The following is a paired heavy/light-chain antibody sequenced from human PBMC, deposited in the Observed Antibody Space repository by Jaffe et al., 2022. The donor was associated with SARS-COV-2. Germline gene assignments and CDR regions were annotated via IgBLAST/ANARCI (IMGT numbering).Light chain of an antibody. CDR3: SSYRGGIALYV. CDR2: DVS. Sequence: QSALTQPASVSGSPGQSITISCTGTSSDVGTYYYVSWYQQHPAKAPKLIIYDVSNRPSGVSNRFSGSKSGNTASLTISGLQAEDEADYYCSSYRGGIALYVFGTGTKVTVL. J-gene: IGLJ1*01. V-gene: IGLV2-14*03. CDR1: SSDVGTYYY.
Heavy chain of an antibody. CDR2: ISSSSSSI. V-gene: IGHV3-48*02. Sequence: EVQVVESGGGLVQPGGSLRLSCAASGFSFSTYSMNWVRQAPGKGLEWVSYISSSSSSISYADSVRGRFTISRDNAKNSLYLQMNSLRDEDTAVYYCARGVDVTVSGAHFDYWGQGTLVTVSS. CDR3: ARGVDVTVSGAHFDY. J-gene: IGHJ4*02. D-gene: IGHD6-19*01. CDR1: GFSFSTYS.